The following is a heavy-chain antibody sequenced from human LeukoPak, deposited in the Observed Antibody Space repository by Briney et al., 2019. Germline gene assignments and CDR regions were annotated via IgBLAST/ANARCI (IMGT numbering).Heavy chain of an antibody. J-gene: IGHJ5*02. CDR1: GFTFSDYS. D-gene: IGHD3-9*01. CDR3: ARGSLTGTNWLDP. V-gene: IGHV3-11*05. Sequence: GGSLRLSCAASGFTFSDYSMSWIRQAPGKGLERVSSIRSSTYTNYADSVKGRFTISRDNAKNSLYLQMNSLRAEDTAVYYCARGSLTGTNWLDPWGQGTLVTVSS. CDR2: IRSSTYT.